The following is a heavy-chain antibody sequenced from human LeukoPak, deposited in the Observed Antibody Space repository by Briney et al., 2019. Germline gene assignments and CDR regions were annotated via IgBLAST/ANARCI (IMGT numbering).Heavy chain of an antibody. V-gene: IGHV4-59*01. CDR1: GGSISSYY. Sequence: SGTLSLTCTVSGGSISSYYWTWIRQPPGKGLEWIGYIYYSGTTYYNPSLKSRVTISVDTSKNQFSLNLNSVTAADTAVYYCARVGATTRAFDIWGQGTMVTVSS. CDR2: IYYSGTT. D-gene: IGHD1-7*01. CDR3: ARVGATTRAFDI. J-gene: IGHJ3*02.